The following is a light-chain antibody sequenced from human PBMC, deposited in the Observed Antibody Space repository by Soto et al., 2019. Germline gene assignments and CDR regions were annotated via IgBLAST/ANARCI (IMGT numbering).Light chain of an antibody. CDR3: QQYGSSYLYT. CDR1: QSVSSY. J-gene: IGKJ2*01. Sequence: ELVLTQSPATLSLSPGERATLSCRASQSVSSYLAWYQHKPGQAPRLLIYGASTRATGIPDRFSGSGSGTDFTLTISKLEPEDFAVYYCQQYGSSYLYTFGQGTKVDIK. V-gene: IGKV3-20*01. CDR2: GAS.